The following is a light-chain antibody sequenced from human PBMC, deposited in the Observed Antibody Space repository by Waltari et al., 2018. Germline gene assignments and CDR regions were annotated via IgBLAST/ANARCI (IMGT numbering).Light chain of an antibody. Sequence: DIVLTQSPATLYLSPGERATLSCRASQTVSTFLAWFQQKPGQPPRLVVYDASKRAIGIPARFSGSGSGTDFTLTISSLEPEDFAHYYCQQRGSWPYTFGQGTKLEIK. CDR1: QTVSTF. CDR2: DAS. CDR3: QQRGSWPYT. V-gene: IGKV3-11*01. J-gene: IGKJ2*01.